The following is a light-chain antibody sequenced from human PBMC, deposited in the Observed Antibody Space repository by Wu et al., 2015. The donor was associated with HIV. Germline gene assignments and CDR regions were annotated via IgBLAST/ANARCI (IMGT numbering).Light chain of an antibody. CDR3: QQYNNWPRT. Sequence: EIVLTQSPGTLSLSPGERATLSCRASQSVSSSYLAWYQQKPGQAPRLLIHVASTRAPGIPARFSGSGSGTEFTLTISNMQSEDFAVYYCQQYNNWPRTFGQGTKLQIK. CDR2: VAS. J-gene: IGKJ2*01. V-gene: IGKV3-15*01. CDR1: QSVSSSY.